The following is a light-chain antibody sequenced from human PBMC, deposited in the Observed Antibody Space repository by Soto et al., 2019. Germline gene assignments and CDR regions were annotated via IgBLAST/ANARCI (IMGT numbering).Light chain of an antibody. CDR3: HQYDSSPIT. V-gene: IGKV3-20*01. J-gene: IGKJ4*01. Sequence: EIVLTQSPGTLSLSPGERATLSCRASQSVSSSYLAWYQQKPGQAPRLLIYGASSRATGIPDRFSGSGSGTDFTLTISRLQPEDFAAYYCHQYDSSPITFGGGTKVEIK. CDR1: QSVSSSY. CDR2: GAS.